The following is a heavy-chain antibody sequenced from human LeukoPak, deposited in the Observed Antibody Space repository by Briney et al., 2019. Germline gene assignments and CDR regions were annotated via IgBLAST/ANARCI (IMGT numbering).Heavy chain of an antibody. D-gene: IGHD1-26*01. J-gene: IGHJ3*02. CDR2: TWFDGSNV. Sequence: PGGSLRLSCAASGFTFSSYVMHWARQAPGKGLEWLALTWFDGSNVYYADSVKGRFTISRDNSKNTLYLQMNSLRAEDTAVYYCGKGNSGSYYDAFDIWGQGTMVTVSS. CDR1: GFTFSSYV. CDR3: GKGNSGSYYDAFDI. V-gene: IGHV3-33*06.